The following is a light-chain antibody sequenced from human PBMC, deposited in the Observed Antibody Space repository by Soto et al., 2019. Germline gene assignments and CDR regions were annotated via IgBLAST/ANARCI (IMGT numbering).Light chain of an antibody. CDR3: CSYAGSYTYV. J-gene: IGLJ1*01. V-gene: IGLV2-11*01. Sequence: QSALPQPRSVSGSPGQSVTISCTGTSSDVGGYNYVSWYQQHPGKAPKFMIYDVSERPSGVPDRFSGSKSGNTASLTISGLQAEDEADYYCCSYAGSYTYVFGTGTKLTVL. CDR2: DVS. CDR1: SSDVGGYNY.